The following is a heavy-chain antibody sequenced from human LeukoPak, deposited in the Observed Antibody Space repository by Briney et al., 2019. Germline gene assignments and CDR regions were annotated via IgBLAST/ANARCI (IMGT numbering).Heavy chain of an antibody. V-gene: IGHV3-23*01. J-gene: IGHJ4*02. CDR2: PSDSGGKT. D-gene: IGHD4-17*01. Sequence: GGSLRLSCAASGFVFSSYAMSWVRQAPGKGLEWVSTPSDSGGKTYYADSVKGRFTISRDNSKNTLYLQMNSLRAEDTAVYYCAKVGLRLGGDYWGQGTLVTVSS. CDR3: AKVGLRLGGDY. CDR1: GFVFSSYA.